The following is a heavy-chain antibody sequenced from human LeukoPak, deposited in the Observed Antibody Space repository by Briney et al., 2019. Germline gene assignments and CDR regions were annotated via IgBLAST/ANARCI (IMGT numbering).Heavy chain of an antibody. CDR3: AKGDNWNIPDY. V-gene: IGHV3-30*18. Sequence: GRSLRLSCAASGSTFSSYGMHWVRQAPGKGLEWVAVISYDGSNKYYADSVKGRFTISRDNSKNTLYLQMNSLRAEDTAVYYCAKGDNWNIPDYWGQGTLVTVSS. CDR2: ISYDGSNK. CDR1: GSTFSSYG. D-gene: IGHD1-1*01. J-gene: IGHJ4*02.